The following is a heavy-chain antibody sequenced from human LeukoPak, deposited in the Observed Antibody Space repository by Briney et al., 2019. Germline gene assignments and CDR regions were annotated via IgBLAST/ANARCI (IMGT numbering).Heavy chain of an antibody. CDR3: ARGILGLTPIDY. D-gene: IGHD1-26*01. Sequence: GGSLRLSCAASGFVVSSSYMAWVRQAPGKGLEWVSFMYSDSNIYYADSVRGRFTISRDDSKNTLYLHMNSLRVEGSAIYYCARGILGLTPIDYWGQGTLVTVSS. CDR1: GFVVSSSY. V-gene: IGHV3-53*01. J-gene: IGHJ4*02. CDR2: MYSDSNI.